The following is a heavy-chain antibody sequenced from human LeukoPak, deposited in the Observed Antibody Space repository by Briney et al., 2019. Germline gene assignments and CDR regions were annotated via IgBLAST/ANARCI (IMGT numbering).Heavy chain of an antibody. J-gene: IGHJ4*02. CDR2: VSGYNGNI. CDR1: GYTFTSYG. V-gene: IGHV1-18*01. D-gene: IGHD3-9*01. Sequence: ASVKVSCKASGYTFTSYGISWVRQAPGQGLEWMRWVSGYNGNINYAQMVQGRVTMTTDTSTSTAYMELRTLRSDDTAVYYCARGDDILTGYFRGFDYWGQGTLVTVSS. CDR3: ARGDDILTGYFRGFDY.